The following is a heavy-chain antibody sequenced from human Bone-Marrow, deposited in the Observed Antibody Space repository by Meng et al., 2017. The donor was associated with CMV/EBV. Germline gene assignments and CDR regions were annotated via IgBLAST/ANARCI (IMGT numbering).Heavy chain of an antibody. CDR3: ASRTGDFLNDAFDI. D-gene: IGHD7-27*01. J-gene: IGHJ3*02. Sequence: SETLSLTCTVSGGSISSSSYYWGWIRQPPGKGLEWIGYIYYSGSTNYNPSLKSRVTISVDTSKNQFSLKLSSVTAADTAVYYCASRTGDFLNDAFDIWGQGTMVTVSS. CDR2: IYYSGST. V-gene: IGHV4-61*05. CDR1: GGSISSSSYY.